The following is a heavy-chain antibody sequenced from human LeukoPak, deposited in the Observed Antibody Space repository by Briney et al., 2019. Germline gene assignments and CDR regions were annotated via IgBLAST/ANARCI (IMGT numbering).Heavy chain of an antibody. CDR2: ISSSGSTI. CDR3: ARERSYDFWSGRPDAFDI. V-gene: IGHV3-11*04. Sequence: GGSLRLSCAAPGFTFSDYYMSWIRQAPGKGLEWVSYISSSGSTIYYADSVKGRFTISRDNAKNSLYLQMNSLRAEDTAVYYCARERSYDFWSGRPDAFDIWGQGTMVTVSS. CDR1: GFTFSDYY. J-gene: IGHJ3*02. D-gene: IGHD3-3*01.